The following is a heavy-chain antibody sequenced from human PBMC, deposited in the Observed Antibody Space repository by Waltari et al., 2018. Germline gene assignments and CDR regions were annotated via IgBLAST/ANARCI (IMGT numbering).Heavy chain of an antibody. CDR2: ISYNERNI. J-gene: IGHJ6*02. Sequence: QVQLVESGGGVVQPGRSLRLPCAASEFTFSSYDSHWVRQAPGKGLEWVAVISYNERNIYYVDSVKVRFTIARDNSKKILYLQMNSLRAEDTAVYYCARDYCDRRNCHGMDVWGQGTTVTVSS. CDR1: EFTFSSYD. CDR3: ARDYCDRRNCHGMDV. V-gene: IGHV3-30*03. D-gene: IGHD3-22*01.